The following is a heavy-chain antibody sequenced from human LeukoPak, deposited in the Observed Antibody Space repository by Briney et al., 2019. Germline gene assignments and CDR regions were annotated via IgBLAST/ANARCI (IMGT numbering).Heavy chain of an antibody. Sequence: GGSLRLSCAASGFTVSSNYMSWVRQAPGNGLEWVSVIYSGGSTYYADSVKGRFTISRDNSKNTLYLQMNSLRAEDTAVYYCARHCSGGSCYSPSYYYGMDVWGQGTTVTVSS. V-gene: IGHV3-66*04. CDR3: ARHCSGGSCYSPSYYYGMDV. D-gene: IGHD2-15*01. CDR1: GFTVSSNY. J-gene: IGHJ6*02. CDR2: IYSGGST.